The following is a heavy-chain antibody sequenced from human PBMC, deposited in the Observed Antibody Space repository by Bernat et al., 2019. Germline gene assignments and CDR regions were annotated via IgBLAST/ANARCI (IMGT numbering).Heavy chain of an antibody. D-gene: IGHD5-18*01. CDR2: IYSGGST. Sequence: EVQLVESGGGLIQPGGSLRLSCAASGFTVSSNYMSWVRQAPGKGLEWVSVIYSGGSTYYADSVKGRFTSSRDNSKNTLYLQMNSLRAEDTAVYYCARDRGYSYGYIGFDYWGQGTLVTVSS. CDR1: GFTVSSNY. J-gene: IGHJ4*02. CDR3: ARDRGYSYGYIGFDY. V-gene: IGHV3-53*01.